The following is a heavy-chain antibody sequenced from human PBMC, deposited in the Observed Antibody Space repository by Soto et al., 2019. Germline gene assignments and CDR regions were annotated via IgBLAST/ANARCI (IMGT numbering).Heavy chain of an antibody. V-gene: IGHV1-18*01. CDR2: ISAYNGNT. CDR3: ARDPHSRQYDILTGYKAPESSRTSNWFDP. CDR1: GYTFTSYG. Sequence: ASVKVSCKASGYTFTSYGISWVRQAPGQGLEWMGWISAYNGNTNYAQKLQGRVTMTTDTSTSTAYMELRSLRSDDTAVYYCARDPHSRQYDILTGYKAPESSRTSNWFDPWG. J-gene: IGHJ5*02. D-gene: IGHD3-9*01.